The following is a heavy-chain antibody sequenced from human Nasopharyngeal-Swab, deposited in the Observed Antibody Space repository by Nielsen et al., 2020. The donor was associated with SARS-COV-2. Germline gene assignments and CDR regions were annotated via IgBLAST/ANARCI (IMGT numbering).Heavy chain of an antibody. D-gene: IGHD6-13*01. Sequence: SETLSLTCTVSGDSIAYSPFYWGWIRQPPGKGLEWIGNIYYNGNTYQNPSLKSRLTISVDKSKNQFSLQLSSVTAADTAVYYCVRSSSWYYFDYWAQGTQVTVSS. V-gene: IGHV4-39*01. CDR3: VRSSSWYYFDY. CDR1: GDSIAYSPFY. CDR2: IYYNGNT. J-gene: IGHJ4*02.